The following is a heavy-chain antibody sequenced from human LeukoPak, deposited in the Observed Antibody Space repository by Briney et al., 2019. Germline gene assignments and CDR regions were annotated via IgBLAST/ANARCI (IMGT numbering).Heavy chain of an antibody. CDR3: ARDSMVRGVIILFDY. J-gene: IGHJ4*02. D-gene: IGHD3-10*01. CDR1: GGSISSYY. Sequence: PSETLSLTCTVSGGSISSYYWSWIRQPAGKGLEWIGRIYTSGSTNYNPSLKSRVTMSVDTSKNQFSLKLSSVTAADTAVYYCARDSMVRGVIILFDYWGQGTLVTVSS. CDR2: IYTSGST. V-gene: IGHV4-4*07.